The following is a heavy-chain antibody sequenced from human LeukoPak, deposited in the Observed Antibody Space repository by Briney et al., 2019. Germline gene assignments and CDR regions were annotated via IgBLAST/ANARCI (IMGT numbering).Heavy chain of an antibody. Sequence: SETLSLTCTVSGGSISSYYWNWIRQPAGKGLEWIGRIYTSGSTNYNPSLKSRVSMSVDTSKNQFSLKLSSVTAADTAVYYCARAIMVRGVIIKLDAFDIWGQGTMVTVSS. D-gene: IGHD3-10*01. CDR1: GGSISSYY. CDR2: IYTSGST. J-gene: IGHJ3*02. V-gene: IGHV4-4*07. CDR3: ARAIMVRGVIIKLDAFDI.